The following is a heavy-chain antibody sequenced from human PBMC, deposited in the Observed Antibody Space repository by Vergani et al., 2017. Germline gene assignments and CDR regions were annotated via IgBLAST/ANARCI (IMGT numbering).Heavy chain of an antibody. Sequence: QVQLQESGPGLVKPSETLTLTCDVSDSSIMTNPYWGWFRQPPGKGLEWIGYIYYSGSTNYNPSLKSRVTISVDTSKNQFSLKLSSVTAADTAVYYCARGGSSSWYCDYWGQGTLVTVSS. D-gene: IGHD6-13*01. CDR3: ARGGSSSWYCDY. V-gene: IGHV4-59*01. CDR1: DSSIMTNPY. CDR2: IYYSGST. J-gene: IGHJ4*02.